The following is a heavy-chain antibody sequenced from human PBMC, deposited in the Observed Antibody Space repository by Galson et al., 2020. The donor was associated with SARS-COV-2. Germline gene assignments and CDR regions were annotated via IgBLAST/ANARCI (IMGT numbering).Heavy chain of an antibody. Sequence: GGSLRLSCAASGFTFDDYAMHWVRQAPGKGLEWVSGISWNSGSIGYADSVKGRFTISRDNAKNSLYLQMNSLRAEDTALYYCAKMDGGELVRDYWGQGTLCTVAS. D-gene: IGHD1-26*01. V-gene: IGHV3-9*01. CDR3: AKMDGGELVRDY. CDR2: ISWNSGSI. CDR1: GFTFDDYA. J-gene: IGHJ4*02.